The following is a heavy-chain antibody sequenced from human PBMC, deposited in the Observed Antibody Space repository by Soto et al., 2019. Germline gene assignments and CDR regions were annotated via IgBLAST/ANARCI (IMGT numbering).Heavy chain of an antibody. J-gene: IGHJ6*03. CDR1: GYTFTSYD. CDR2: MNPNSGNT. V-gene: IGHV1-8*01. Sequence: ASVKVSCKASGYTFTSYDINWVRQATGQGLGWMGWMNPNSGNTGYAQKFQGRVTMTRNTSISTAYMELSSLRSEDTAVYYCARVIFWCWYYIWGLFYLDVWGKGTTVTGSS. D-gene: IGHD3-3*01. CDR3: ARVIFWCWYYIWGLFYLDV.